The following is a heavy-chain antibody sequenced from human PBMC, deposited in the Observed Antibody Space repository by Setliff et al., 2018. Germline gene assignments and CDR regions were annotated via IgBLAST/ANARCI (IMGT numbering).Heavy chain of an antibody. CDR1: GYSFTTYW. V-gene: IGHV5-51*01. J-gene: IGHJ4*02. CDR2: VYPGDSDT. CDR3: ARVGTAGGYYFDF. D-gene: IGHD2-15*01. Sequence: PGESLKISCKGSGYSFTTYWIGWVRQMPGKGLEWMGIVYPGDSDTRYSPSFQGQVTISADKPISTAYVQWRSLKASDTAMYYCARVGTAGGYYFDFWGQGALVTVSS.